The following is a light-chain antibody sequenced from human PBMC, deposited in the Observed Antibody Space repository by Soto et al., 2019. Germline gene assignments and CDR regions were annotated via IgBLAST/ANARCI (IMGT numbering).Light chain of an antibody. J-gene: IGKJ2*01. Sequence: AIRMTQSPSSFSASTGDRVTITCRARQGISSYLAWYQQKPGKAPKLLIYAASTLQSGVPSRFSGSGSGTDFTLTISSLQPEDFATYYCQQSYSTQYTFGQGTKVEIK. V-gene: IGKV1-8*01. CDR3: QQSYSTQYT. CDR1: QGISSY. CDR2: AAS.